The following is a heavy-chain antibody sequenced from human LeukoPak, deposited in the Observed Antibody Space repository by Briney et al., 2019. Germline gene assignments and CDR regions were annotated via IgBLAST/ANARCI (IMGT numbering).Heavy chain of an antibody. Sequence: ASVKVSCRTSGYTFTSYYMNWVRQAPGQGLERMAIINLNGGSTKYAEKFEGRVTLTRDTSTSTVYIELRSLRSEDTAVYYCTRVYCSSSSCYNADYWGQGALVTVSS. V-gene: IGHV1-46*03. CDR1: GYTFTSYY. J-gene: IGHJ4*02. D-gene: IGHD2-2*02. CDR3: TRVYCSSSSCYNADY. CDR2: INLNGGST.